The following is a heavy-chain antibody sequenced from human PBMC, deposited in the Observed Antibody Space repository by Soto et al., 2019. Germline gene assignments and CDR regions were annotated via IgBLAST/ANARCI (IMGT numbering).Heavy chain of an antibody. CDR1: DGSITRGCYY. J-gene: IGHJ3*02. D-gene: IGHD3-22*01. CDR3: ASDAYDDDSSGYYAFDI. V-gene: IGHV4-31*03. CDR2: IYYSGST. Sequence: TPALTSTVSDGSITRGCYYWSWIRQHPGKALEWIGYIYYSGSTYYNPSLKIRVTISVDTSKNQFSLKLSSVTAADMAVYYCASDAYDDDSSGYYAFDIWGQGTMVTVSS.